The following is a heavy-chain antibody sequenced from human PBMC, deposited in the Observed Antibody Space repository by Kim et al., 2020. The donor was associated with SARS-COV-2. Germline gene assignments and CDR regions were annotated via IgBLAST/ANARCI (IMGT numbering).Heavy chain of an antibody. J-gene: IGHJ4*02. Sequence: GGSLRLSCAASGFTFSSYAMSWVRQAPGKGLEWVSAISGSGGSTYYADSVKGRFTISRDNSKNTLYLQMNSLRAEDTAVYYYAKLSGSDTYRDYWGQGTLVTVSS. CDR2: ISGSGGST. D-gene: IGHD1-26*01. CDR1: GFTFSSYA. V-gene: IGHV3-23*01. CDR3: AKLSGSDTYRDY.